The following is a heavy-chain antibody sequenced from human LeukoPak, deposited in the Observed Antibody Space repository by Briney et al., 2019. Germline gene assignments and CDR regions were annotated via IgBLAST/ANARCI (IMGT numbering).Heavy chain of an antibody. J-gene: IGHJ3*02. Sequence: SETLSLTCTVSGGSISSGGYYWSWIRQHPGKGLEWIGYIYYSGSTYYNPSLKSRVTISVDTSKNQFSLKLSSVTAADTAVYYCARDSPQTTVTKIGAFDIWGQGTMVTVSS. V-gene: IGHV4-31*03. CDR2: IYYSGST. D-gene: IGHD4-17*01. CDR1: GGSISSGGYY. CDR3: ARDSPQTTVTKIGAFDI.